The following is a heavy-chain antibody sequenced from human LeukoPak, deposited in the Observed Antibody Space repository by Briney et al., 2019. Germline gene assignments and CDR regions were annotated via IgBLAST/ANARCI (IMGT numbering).Heavy chain of an antibody. CDR2: IWYDGSNK. CDR3: ARGRGADYGGNSGYFDY. J-gene: IGHJ4*02. D-gene: IGHD4-23*01. CDR1: GFTFSGFG. Sequence: GKSLRLSCAASGFTFSGFGMHWVRQAPGKGLEWVAVIWYDGSNKYYADSVKGRFTISRDNPKNTLYVQMNGLRAEDTAVYYCARGRGADYGGNSGYFDYWGQGTLVTVSS. V-gene: IGHV3-33*01.